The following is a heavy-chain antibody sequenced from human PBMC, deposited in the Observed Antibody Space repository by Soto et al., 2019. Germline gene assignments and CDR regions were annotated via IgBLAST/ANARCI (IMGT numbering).Heavy chain of an antibody. CDR3: ARDLTIFGVVT. J-gene: IGHJ3*01. D-gene: IGHD3-3*01. CDR1: GFTFSSYS. V-gene: IGHV3-48*01. CDR2: ISSSSSTI. Sequence: PGGSPRLSCAASGFTFSSYSMNWFRQAPGKGLEWVSYISSSSSTIYYADSVKGRFTISRDNAKNSLYLQMNSLRAEDTAVYYCARDLTIFGVVTWGQGTMVTVSS.